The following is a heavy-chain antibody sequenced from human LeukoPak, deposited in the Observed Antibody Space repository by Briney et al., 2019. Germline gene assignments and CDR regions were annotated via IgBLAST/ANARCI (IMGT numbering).Heavy chain of an antibody. Sequence: PGGSLRLSCAASGFTFSNYGMHWVRQAPGKGLEWVAFIRFDGTSEFYADSVKARFTISRGNSQNTVSLQLNNLRIEDTALYYCAKTSFSVPSGHYYYMEVWGKGTTVTVSS. D-gene: IGHD3-3*01. CDR3: AKTSFSVPSGHYYYMEV. V-gene: IGHV3-30*02. CDR1: GFTFSNYG. J-gene: IGHJ6*03. CDR2: IRFDGTSE.